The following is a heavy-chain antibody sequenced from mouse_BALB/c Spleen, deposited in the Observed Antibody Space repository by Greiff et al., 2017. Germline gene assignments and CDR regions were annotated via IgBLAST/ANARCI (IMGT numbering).Heavy chain of an antibody. V-gene: IGHV2-2*02. J-gene: IGHJ2*01. CDR3: ASSAYYRYERFSFDY. CDR1: GFSLTSYG. Sequence: QVQLKESGPGLVQPSQSLSITCTVSGFSLTSYGVHWVRQSPGKGLEWLGVIWSGGSTDYNAAFISRLSISKDNSKSQVFFKMNSLQANDTAIYYCASSAYYRYERFSFDYWGQGTTLTVSS. D-gene: IGHD2-14*01. CDR2: IWSGGST.